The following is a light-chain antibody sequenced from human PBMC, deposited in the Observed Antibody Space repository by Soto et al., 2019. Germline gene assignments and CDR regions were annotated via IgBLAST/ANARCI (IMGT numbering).Light chain of an antibody. Sequence: DIQMTQSPSFVSASLGDRVTLTCRASQYISIWLAWYQQRLGEAPRLLIFSASTLKNGVPARFSGSGSGTDFTLTISGLQPEDVATYYCQQSRTSPFSFGPGTKV. V-gene: IGKV1D-12*01. J-gene: IGKJ3*01. CDR1: QYISIW. CDR3: QQSRTSPFS. CDR2: SAS.